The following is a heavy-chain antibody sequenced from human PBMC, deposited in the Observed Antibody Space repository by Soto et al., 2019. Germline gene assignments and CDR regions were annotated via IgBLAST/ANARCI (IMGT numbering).Heavy chain of an antibody. CDR1: GFPFSSYA. D-gene: IGHD3-9*01. Sequence: AGGSLRLSCAASGFPFSSYAMSWVRQAPGKGLEWVSAISNDGGSTYYADSAKGRFTISRDHSKNTLYLQMNSLRVEDTAVYYCAKNHPDDILTGFYWGQGTLVTVSS. CDR3: AKNHPDDILTGFY. J-gene: IGHJ4*02. V-gene: IGHV3-23*01. CDR2: ISNDGGST.